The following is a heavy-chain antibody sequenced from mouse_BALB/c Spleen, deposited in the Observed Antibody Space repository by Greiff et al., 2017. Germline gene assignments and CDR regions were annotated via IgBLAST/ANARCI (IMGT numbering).Heavy chain of an antibody. D-gene: IGHD5-1*01. V-gene: IGHV14-3*02. J-gene: IGHJ4*01. CDR3: ARSEYLYYAMDY. Sequence: EVQLVESGAELVKPGASVKLSCTASGFNIKDTYMHWVKQRPEQGLEWIGRIDPANGNTKYDPKFQGKATITADTSSNTAYLQLSSLTSEDTAVYYCARSEYLYYAMDYWGQGTSVTVSS. CDR1: GFNIKDTY. CDR2: IDPANGNT.